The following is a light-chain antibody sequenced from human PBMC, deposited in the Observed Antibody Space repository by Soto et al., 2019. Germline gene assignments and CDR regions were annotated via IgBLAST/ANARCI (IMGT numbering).Light chain of an antibody. CDR3: QQYNDWPWT. CDR1: QSISGA. Sequence: VVMTQSPVTLSVSPGGRATLSCRASQSISGALAWYQQKPGQAPRLLIHGASTRATSFPARFSGSGSGTDFTLTISSLQSEDFAVYYCQQYNDWPWTFGQGTKVDIK. J-gene: IGKJ1*01. V-gene: IGKV3-15*01. CDR2: GAS.